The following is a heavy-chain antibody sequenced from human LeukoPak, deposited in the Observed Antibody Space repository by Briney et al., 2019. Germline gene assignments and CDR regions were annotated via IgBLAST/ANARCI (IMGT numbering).Heavy chain of an antibody. CDR3: ARHITRGGDSPLDYLDY. V-gene: IGHV5-51*01. Sequence: GESLKISCKGSGYSFTSYWIGWVRQMPGKGLEWMGIIYPGDSDTRYSPSFQGQVTISADKSISTAYLQWSSLKASDTAMYYCARHITRGGDSPLDYLDYWGQGTLATVSS. D-gene: IGHD3-16*01. CDR2: IYPGDSDT. J-gene: IGHJ4*02. CDR1: GYSFTSYW.